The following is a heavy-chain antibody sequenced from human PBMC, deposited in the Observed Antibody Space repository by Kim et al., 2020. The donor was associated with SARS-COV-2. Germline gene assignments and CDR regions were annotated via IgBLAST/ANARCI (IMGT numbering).Heavy chain of an antibody. Sequence: VKGRFTISRDNAKNSLYLQMNSLRAEDTAVYYCARDTPLMENYYYYGMDVWGQGTTVTVSS. CDR3: ARDTPLMENYYYYGMDV. V-gene: IGHV3-21*01. J-gene: IGHJ6*02. D-gene: IGHD3-10*01.